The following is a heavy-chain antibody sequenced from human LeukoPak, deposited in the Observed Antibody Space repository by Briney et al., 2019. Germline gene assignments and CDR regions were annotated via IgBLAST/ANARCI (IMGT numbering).Heavy chain of an antibody. CDR3: ARGRLSRYGMDV. V-gene: IGHV4-34*01. CDR1: GGSFSGYY. J-gene: IGHJ6*04. CDR2: INHRGST. Sequence: SETLSLTCAVYGGSFSGYYWSWIRQPPGKGLEWIGEINHRGSTNYNPSLKSRVTISVDTSKNQFSLKLSSVTAADTAVYYCARGRLSRYGMDVWGKGTTVTVSS. D-gene: IGHD2-15*01.